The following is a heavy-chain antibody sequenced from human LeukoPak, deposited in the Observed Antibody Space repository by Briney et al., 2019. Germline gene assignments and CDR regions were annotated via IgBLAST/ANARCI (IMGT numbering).Heavy chain of an antibody. CDR3: ARHQLPYYYDSSGEPELYYYYYGMDV. V-gene: IGHV3-11*01. CDR2: ISSSGSTI. Sequence: PGGSLRLSCAASGFTFSDYYMSWIRQAPGKGLEWVSYISSSGSTIYYADSVKGRFTISRDNAKNSLYLQMNSLRAEDTAVYYCARHQLPYYYDSSGEPELYYYYYGMDVWGQGTTVTVSS. D-gene: IGHD3-22*01. J-gene: IGHJ6*02. CDR1: GFTFSDYY.